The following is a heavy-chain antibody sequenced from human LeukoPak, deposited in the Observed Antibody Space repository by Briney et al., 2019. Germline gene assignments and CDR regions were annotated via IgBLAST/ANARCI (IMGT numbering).Heavy chain of an antibody. V-gene: IGHV1-8*03. J-gene: IGHJ6*03. D-gene: IGHD4-23*01. CDR1: LYSLTSYD. CDR2: IYPKSGNT. CDR3: GRGTGGNHWGPFIYDYYYYMDV. Sequence: ASVHVSRMHSLYSLTSYDLKWVRQAAAPGRKWMGWIYPKSGNTDYAQKVQGRVTTTRNTAISTAYMELSSRRSEDTAVYYCGRGTGGNHWGPFIYDYYYYMDVWGKGTTVTVSS.